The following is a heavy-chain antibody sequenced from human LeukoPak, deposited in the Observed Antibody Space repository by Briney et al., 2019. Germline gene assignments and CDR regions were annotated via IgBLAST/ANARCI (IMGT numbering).Heavy chain of an antibody. D-gene: IGHD2-21*02. J-gene: IGHJ4*02. Sequence: PGGSLTLSCAASGFSFSGSWMTWVRQAPGKGLEFVTNINQVGSAKYYVDSVKGRFTISRDNAKNSLYLQMNSLRVEDTSLYYCARVRWDAAVVTGLDYWGQGTLVTVSS. CDR1: GFSFSGSW. V-gene: IGHV3-7*01. CDR2: INQVGSAK. CDR3: ARVRWDAAVVTGLDY.